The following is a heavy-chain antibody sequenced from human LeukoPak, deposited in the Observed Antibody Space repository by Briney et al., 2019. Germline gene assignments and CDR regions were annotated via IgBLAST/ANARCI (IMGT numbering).Heavy chain of an antibody. Sequence: QPXXXGLXWIGSIYXSGKTYYNPSLKSRVNISVDTSKNQFSLRLSSVIAADTAVYYCARVDLAYCSSTSCSFFDYWGQGTLVTVSS. CDR3: ARVDLAYCSSTSCSFFDY. CDR2: IYXSGKT. V-gene: IGHV4-39*07. J-gene: IGHJ4*02. D-gene: IGHD2-2*01.